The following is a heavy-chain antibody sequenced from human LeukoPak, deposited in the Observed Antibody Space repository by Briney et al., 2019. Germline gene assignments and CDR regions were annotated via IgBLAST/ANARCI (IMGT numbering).Heavy chain of an antibody. CDR2: ISYDGSNK. Sequence: GGSLRLSCAASGFTFSSYGMHWVRQAPGKGLEWVAVISYDGSNKYYADSVKGRFTISRDNSKNTLYLQMNSLRAKDTAVYYCAREQGALDSWGQGTLVTVSS. CDR3: AREQGALDS. J-gene: IGHJ4*02. CDR1: GFTFSSYG. V-gene: IGHV3-30*03.